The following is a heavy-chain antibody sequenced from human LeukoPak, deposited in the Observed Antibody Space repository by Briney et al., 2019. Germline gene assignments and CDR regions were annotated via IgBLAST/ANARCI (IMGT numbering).Heavy chain of an antibody. CDR1: GFTFSSYA. D-gene: IGHD1-26*01. CDR2: CSGSGGST. V-gene: IGHV3-23*01. CDR3: TRGGSYPFDY. J-gene: IGHJ4*02. Sequence: GGSLRLSCAASGFTFSSYAMSWVRQAPGKGLEWVSACSGSGGSTYYADSVKGRFTISRDNSKNTLYLQMISRRAEDTAAYYSTRGGSYPFDYWGQGTLVTVSS.